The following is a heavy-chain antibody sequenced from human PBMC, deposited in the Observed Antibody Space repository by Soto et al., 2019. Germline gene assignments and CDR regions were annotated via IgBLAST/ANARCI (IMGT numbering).Heavy chain of an antibody. J-gene: IGHJ4*02. CDR2: IWYDGSNK. CDR3: ARDWDFWSGTIDY. CDR1: GFTFSSYG. V-gene: IGHV3-33*01. Sequence: GGSLRLSCAASGFTFSSYGMHWVRQAPGKGLEWVAVIWYDGSNKYYADSVKGRFTISRDNSKNTLYLQMNSLRAEDTAVYYCARDWDFWSGTIDYWGQGTLVTVSS. D-gene: IGHD3-3*01.